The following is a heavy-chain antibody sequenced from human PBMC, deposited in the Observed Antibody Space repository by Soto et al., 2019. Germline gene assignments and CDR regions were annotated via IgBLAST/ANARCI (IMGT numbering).Heavy chain of an antibody. CDR2: IFHSGNA. CDR1: GGSIRNVY. D-gene: IGHD2-15*01. Sequence: SETLSLTCTVSGGSIRNVYWSWIRQSPGKGLEWIGFIFHSGNAKYNPSLQSRASMSIDTSKNQFSLSLEAVTAADTAVYFCARAHAPTLPFDFWGQGTLVTVSS. V-gene: IGHV4-59*01. J-gene: IGHJ4*02. CDR3: ARAHAPTLPFDF.